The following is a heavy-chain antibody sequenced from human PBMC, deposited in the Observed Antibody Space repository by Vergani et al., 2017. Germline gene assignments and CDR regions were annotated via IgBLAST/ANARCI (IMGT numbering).Heavy chain of an antibody. D-gene: IGHD3-10*02. V-gene: IGHV5-10-1*03. CDR3: ATGYFRGYYYHDMDV. CDR2: IDPSDSYT. CDR1: GYSFTSYW. J-gene: IGHJ6*02. Sequence: EVQLVQPGAEVKKPGDSLRISCKGSGYSFTSYWITWVRQMPGKGLEWMGRIDPSDSYTNYSPSFQGHVTISADKSISTAYLQWSSLKASDSAMYYCATGYFRGYYYHDMDVWGQGTTVTVSS.